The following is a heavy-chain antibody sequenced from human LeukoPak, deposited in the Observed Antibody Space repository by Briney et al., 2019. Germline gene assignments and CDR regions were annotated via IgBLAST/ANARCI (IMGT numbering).Heavy chain of an antibody. Sequence: SETLSLTCTVSGGSISSSSYYWGWIRQPPGKGLEWIGSIYYSGSTYYNPSLKSRVTISVDTSKNQFSLKLSSVTAADTAVYYCARHRPDYYDSSGYYNFDYWGQGTLVTVSS. D-gene: IGHD3-22*01. J-gene: IGHJ4*02. CDR3: ARHRPDYYDSSGYYNFDY. CDR1: GGSISSSSYY. CDR2: IYYSGST. V-gene: IGHV4-39*01.